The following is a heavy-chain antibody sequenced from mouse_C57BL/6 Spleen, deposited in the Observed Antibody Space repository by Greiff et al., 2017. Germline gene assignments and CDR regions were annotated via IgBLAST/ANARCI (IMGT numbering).Heavy chain of an antibody. D-gene: IGHD2-2*01. J-gene: IGHJ4*01. V-gene: IGHV1-9*01. Sequence: QVQLQQSGAELMKPGASVKLSCKATGYTFTGYWIEWVKQRPGHGLEWIGEILPGSGSTNYNEKFKGKATLPADTSSNTAYMQLSSLTTGESASYYWARSAVVKTKGYARDYWGQGTSVTVSS. CDR2: ILPGSGST. CDR3: ARSAVVKTKGYARDY. CDR1: GYTFTGYW.